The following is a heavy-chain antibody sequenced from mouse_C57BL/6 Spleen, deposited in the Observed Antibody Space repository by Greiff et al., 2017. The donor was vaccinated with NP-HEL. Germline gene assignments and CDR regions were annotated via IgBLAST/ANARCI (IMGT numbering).Heavy chain of an antibody. CDR1: GYTFTSYW. CDR3: ARWGYYYGSSYPYFDV. Sequence: VQLQQPGTELVKPGASVKLSCKASGYTFTSYWMHWVKQRPGQGLEWIGNINPSNGGTNYNEKFKSKATLTVDKSSSTAYMQLSSLTSEDSAVYYCARWGYYYGSSYPYFDVWGTGTTVTVSS. V-gene: IGHV1-53*01. CDR2: INPSNGGT. D-gene: IGHD1-1*01. J-gene: IGHJ1*03.